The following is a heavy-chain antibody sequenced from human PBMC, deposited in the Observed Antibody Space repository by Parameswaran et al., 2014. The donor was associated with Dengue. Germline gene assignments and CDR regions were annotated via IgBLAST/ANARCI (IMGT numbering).Heavy chain of an antibody. Sequence: WVRQAPGQGLEWMGWINPNSGGTNYAQKFQGRVTMTRDTSISTAYMELSRLRSDDTAVYYCARSPDVDTAMGFWFDPWGQGTLVTVSS. V-gene: IGHV1-2*02. D-gene: IGHD5-18*01. CDR2: INPNSGGT. J-gene: IGHJ5*02. CDR3: ARSPDVDTAMGFWFDP.